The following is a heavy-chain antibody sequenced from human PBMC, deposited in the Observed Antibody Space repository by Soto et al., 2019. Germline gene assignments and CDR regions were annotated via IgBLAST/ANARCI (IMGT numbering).Heavy chain of an antibody. CDR3: ARTGTTSPYYYYYVMDV. CDR1: GGTFSSYA. CDR2: IIPIFGTA. D-gene: IGHD1-7*01. J-gene: IGHJ6*02. Sequence: PVKVSCQGSGGTFSSYAIHWVRPAPGQRLEWMGGIIPIFGTANYAQNFQGRVTITADESTSTAYMELSSLRSEDTAVYYCARTGTTSPYYYYYVMDVWGQGTTVTVSS. V-gene: IGHV1-69*13.